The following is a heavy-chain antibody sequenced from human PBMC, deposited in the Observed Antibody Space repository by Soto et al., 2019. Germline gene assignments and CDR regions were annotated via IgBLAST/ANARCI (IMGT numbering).Heavy chain of an antibody. CDR1: GCSISSGGYY. Sequence: QVQLQESGPGLVKPSQTLSLTCTVSGCSISSGGYYWSWIRQHPGKVLEWIGYIYYSESTYYNPSLKSRVTISVDTSKNQSSLKLSSVTAADTAVYYCARDRGREYYYYGMDVWGQGTTVTVSS. CDR3: ARDRGREYYYYGMDV. J-gene: IGHJ6*02. CDR2: IYYSEST. V-gene: IGHV4-31*03.